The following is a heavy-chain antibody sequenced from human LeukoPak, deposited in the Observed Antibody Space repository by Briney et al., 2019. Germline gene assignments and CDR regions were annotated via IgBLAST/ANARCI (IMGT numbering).Heavy chain of an antibody. CDR2: VSAHNGYT. V-gene: IGHV1-18*01. Sequence: ASVKVSCKASGCSFSSYGINWVRQAPGQGLEWMGWVSAHNGYTNSPQKFQGRVIMTTETSTSTAYMELRSRKSDDTAVYYCGRGGYSYGYADYWGQGTLVTVSS. J-gene: IGHJ4*02. CDR3: GRGGYSYGYADY. CDR1: GCSFSSYG. D-gene: IGHD5-18*01.